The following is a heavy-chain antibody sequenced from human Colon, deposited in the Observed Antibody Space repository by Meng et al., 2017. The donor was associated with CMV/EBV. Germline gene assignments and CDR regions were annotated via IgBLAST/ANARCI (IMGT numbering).Heavy chain of an antibody. Sequence: GYSFTDYYLHWVRQAPGQGLEWMGWINPNGSGTDYAQTFQGRVTMTRDTSTTTAYLEVNRLTSDDTATYYCARVKCGTTSCSQGLDPWGQGTLVTVSS. CDR3: ARVKCGTTSCSQGLDP. D-gene: IGHD1-7*01. J-gene: IGHJ5*02. CDR1: GYSFTDYY. CDR2: INPNGSGT. V-gene: IGHV1-2*02.